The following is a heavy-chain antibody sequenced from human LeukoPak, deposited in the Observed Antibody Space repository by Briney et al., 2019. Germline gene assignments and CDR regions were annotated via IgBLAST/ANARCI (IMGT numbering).Heavy chain of an antibody. V-gene: IGHV4-30-4*08. D-gene: IGHD3-3*01. J-gene: IGHJ4*02. CDR2: IYYSGST. Sequence: PSETLSLTCTVSGGSISSGDYYWSWIRQPPGKGLEWIGYIYYSGSTYYNPSLKSRVTISVDTSKNQFSLKLSSVTAADTAVYYCARGLYDFWSGYYSDYWGQGTLVTVSS. CDR3: ARGLYDFWSGYYSDY. CDR1: GGSISSGDYY.